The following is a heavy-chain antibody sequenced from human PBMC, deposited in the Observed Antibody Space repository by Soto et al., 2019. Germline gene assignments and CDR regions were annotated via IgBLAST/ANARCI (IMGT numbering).Heavy chain of an antibody. J-gene: IGHJ4*02. CDR1: GFTFSGYS. CDR2: INTNGGNT. D-gene: IGHD6-19*01. V-gene: IGHV3-64*01. CDR3: ARGRVEDSSGWATYFDS. Sequence: EVQLVESGGGLVQPGGSLRLSCAASGFTFSGYSMFWVRQAPGKGLEYVSAINTNGGNTFYAKSVKGRFTISRDNSKNTMYLQMGSLRAEDMAVYYCARGRVEDSSGWATYFDSWGQGTLVTVSS.